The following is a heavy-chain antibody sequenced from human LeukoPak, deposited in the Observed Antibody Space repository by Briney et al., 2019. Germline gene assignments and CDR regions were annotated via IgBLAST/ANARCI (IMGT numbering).Heavy chain of an antibody. V-gene: IGHV3-21*01. CDR3: ARAVTATGDFDY. CDR2: ISGSSTYI. Sequence: GGSLRLSCAASGFAFSSYTMNWVRQAPGKGLEWVSTISGSSTYIYYADSVKGRVTISRENAKNSLYLQMNSLRAEDTAVYYCARAVTATGDFDYWGQGTLVTVSS. CDR1: GFAFSSYT. J-gene: IGHJ4*02. D-gene: IGHD6-13*01.